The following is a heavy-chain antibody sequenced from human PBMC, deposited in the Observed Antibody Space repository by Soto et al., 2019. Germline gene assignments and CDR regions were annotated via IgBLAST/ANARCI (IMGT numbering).Heavy chain of an antibody. Sequence: VSYRAFAGAFSSYAISWVRQAPGQGLEWRGGLIPVLGTGDYAKTFQGTVKITADKSTRNAYMEPSSLRSEDTAVYYCAREKDSSGYYYPVSGVVPWGQPTRVT. CDR2: LIPVLGTG. D-gene: IGHD3-22*01. CDR3: AREKDSSGYYYPVSGVVP. V-gene: IGHV1-69*06. J-gene: IGHJ5*02. CDR1: AGAFSSYA.